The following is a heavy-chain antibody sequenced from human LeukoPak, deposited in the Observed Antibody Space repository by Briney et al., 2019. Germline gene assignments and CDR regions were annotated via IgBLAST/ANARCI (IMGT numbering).Heavy chain of an antibody. CDR3: ARESIACGGDCYDY. CDR2: FSTSGSSI. J-gene: IGHJ4*02. Sequence: GGSLRLSCAASGFTFSSYEMNWVRQAPGKGLEWVSYFSTSGSSIYYADSVKGRFTISRDNAKNSVYLQMHGLRAEDTAVYYCARESIACGGDCYDYWGQGTLVTVSS. V-gene: IGHV3-48*03. CDR1: GFTFSSYE. D-gene: IGHD2-21*02.